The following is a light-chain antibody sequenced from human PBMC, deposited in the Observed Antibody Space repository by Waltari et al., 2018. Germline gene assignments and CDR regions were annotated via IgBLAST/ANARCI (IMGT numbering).Light chain of an antibody. V-gene: IGKV3-20*01. CDR3: QQYDGVVLT. CDR2: GAS. CDR1: QSVRNKF. J-gene: IGKJ4*01. Sequence: EIVLTQSPGTLSLSPGERATLSCRASQSVRNKFFNWYQQKPGQAPRLLIHGASSRATCIPARFSGSGSGTDFTLTISRLEPEDFAVYYCQQYDGVVLTFGGGTKVEI.